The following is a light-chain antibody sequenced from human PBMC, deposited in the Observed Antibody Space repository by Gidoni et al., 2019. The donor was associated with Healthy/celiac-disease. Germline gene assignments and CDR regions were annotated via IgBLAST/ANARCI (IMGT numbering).Light chain of an antibody. CDR3: RAWDSSAVV. CDR2: QDS. V-gene: IGLV3-1*01. Sequence: SYELTQPPSVYVSPGQTASITCSGDKLGDKYARWYQQKPGQSPVLVIYQDSKRPSGIPERFSGSNSGNAATLTISGTQAMDEADYYCRAWDSSAVVFGGGTKLTVL. J-gene: IGLJ2*01. CDR1: KLGDKY.